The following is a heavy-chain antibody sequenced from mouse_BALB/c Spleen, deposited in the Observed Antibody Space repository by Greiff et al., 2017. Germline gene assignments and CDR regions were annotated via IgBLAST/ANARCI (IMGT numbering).Heavy chain of an antibody. V-gene: IGHV2-2*02. Sequence: VKLQESGPGLVQPSQSLSITCTVSGFSLTSYGVHWVRQSPGKGLEWLGVIWSGGSTDYNAAFISRLSISKDNSKSQVFFKMNSLQANDTAIYYCARKEETYYGNFAWFAYWGQGTLVTVSA. CDR2: IWSGGST. D-gene: IGHD2-10*01. CDR3: ARKEETYYGNFAWFAY. J-gene: IGHJ3*01. CDR1: GFSLTSYG.